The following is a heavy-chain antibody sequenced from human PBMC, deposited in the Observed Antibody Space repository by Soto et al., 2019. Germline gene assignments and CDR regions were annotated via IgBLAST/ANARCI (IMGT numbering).Heavy chain of an antibody. D-gene: IGHD1-26*01. CDR2: IGPESGAT. Sequence: SVKGSCKASGYTFTGHYIHWVRQAPEQGPEWMGEIGPESGATRYAEKFQGRVTMTLDTSITTVYMELKKLSPDDTAVYYCGRGRSGQIVVFYWGEGTPVTVSS. J-gene: IGHJ4*02. CDR3: GRGRSGQIVVFY. CDR1: GYTFTGHY. V-gene: IGHV1-2*02.